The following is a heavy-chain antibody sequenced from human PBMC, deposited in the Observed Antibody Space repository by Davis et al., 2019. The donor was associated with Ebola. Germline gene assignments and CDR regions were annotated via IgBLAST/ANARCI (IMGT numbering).Heavy chain of an antibody. CDR3: ARIRGTGDRRGEDH. CDR2: IYYSGST. CDR1: GVYLGSSGYY. D-gene: IGHD7-27*01. V-gene: IGHV4-39*01. J-gene: IGHJ4*02. Sequence: PSETLSLTCNVSGVYLGSSGYYWGFVRQPPGKGLEWIGNIYYSGSTKYNPSLQGRVTMSIDTPRDQFALWLHSVTAADTAVYYCARIRGTGDRRGEDHWGQGILVTVSP.